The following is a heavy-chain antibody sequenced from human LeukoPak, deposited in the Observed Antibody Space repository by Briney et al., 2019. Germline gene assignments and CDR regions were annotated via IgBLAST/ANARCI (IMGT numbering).Heavy chain of an antibody. CDR3: ARETISNWFDP. Sequence: PSETLSLTCTVSGGSISSGDYYWSWIRQPPGKGLEWIGYIYYSGSTYYNPSLKSRVTISVDTSKNQFSLKLSSVTAADTAVYYCARETISNWFDPWGQGTLVTVSS. CDR1: GGSISSGDYY. J-gene: IGHJ5*02. D-gene: IGHD1-1*01. V-gene: IGHV4-30-4*02. CDR2: IYYSGST.